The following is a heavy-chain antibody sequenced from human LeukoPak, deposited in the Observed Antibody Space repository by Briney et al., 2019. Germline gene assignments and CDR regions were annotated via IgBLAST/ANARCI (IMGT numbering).Heavy chain of an antibody. Sequence: PGGSLRLSCAASGFTVNSNYMSWVRQAPGKGLEWVSVIYSGGSTYYADSVKGRFTISRDNSKNTLYLQMNSLRAEDTAVYYCARDGVTTLTMDVWGQGTTVTVSS. CDR3: ARDGVTTLTMDV. J-gene: IGHJ6*02. D-gene: IGHD4-17*01. V-gene: IGHV3-66*01. CDR1: GFTVNSNY. CDR2: IYSGGST.